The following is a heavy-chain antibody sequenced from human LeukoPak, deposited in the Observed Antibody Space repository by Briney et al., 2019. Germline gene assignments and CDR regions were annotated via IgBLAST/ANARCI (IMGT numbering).Heavy chain of an antibody. Sequence: KPSETLSLTCAVYGGSFSGYYWSWIRQPPGKGLEWIGEINHSGSTNYNPSLKSRVTISVDTSKNQFSLKLSSVTAADTAVYYCARGRGYGPYFDYWGQGTLVTVSS. D-gene: IGHD5-18*01. J-gene: IGHJ4*02. V-gene: IGHV4-34*01. CDR1: GGSFSGYY. CDR3: ARGRGYGPYFDY. CDR2: INHSGST.